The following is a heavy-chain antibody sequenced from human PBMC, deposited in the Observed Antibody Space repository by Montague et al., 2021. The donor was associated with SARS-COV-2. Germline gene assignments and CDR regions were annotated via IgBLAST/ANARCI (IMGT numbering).Heavy chain of an antibody. D-gene: IGHD2-2*03. Sequence: SETLSLTCTVSGDSISSNSYNWIRQTPAKGLEWIGYAYYVQSTKSANTNSNPSLKRRVTISLDTSENQFSLKLSSVTAADTAVYYCAGTWIFGQSCGLDIWGQGTMVTVSS. CDR1: GDSISSNS. V-gene: IGHV4-59*01. CDR3: AGTWIFGQSCGLDI. J-gene: IGHJ3*02. CDR2: AYYVQSTKSANT.